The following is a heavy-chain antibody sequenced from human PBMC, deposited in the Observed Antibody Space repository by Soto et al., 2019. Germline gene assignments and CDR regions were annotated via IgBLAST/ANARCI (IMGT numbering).Heavy chain of an antibody. J-gene: IGHJ3*02. CDR2: IYTSGST. Sequence: PSETLSLTCTVSVGSVSSYYWSWIRQPGGKGLEWIGRIYTSGSTNYNPSLKSRVTMSVDTSKNQFSLRLSSVTAADTAVYYCARIAAAVGAFDIWGQGTMVTVSS. V-gene: IGHV4-4*07. D-gene: IGHD6-13*01. CDR3: ARIAAAVGAFDI. CDR1: VGSVSSYY.